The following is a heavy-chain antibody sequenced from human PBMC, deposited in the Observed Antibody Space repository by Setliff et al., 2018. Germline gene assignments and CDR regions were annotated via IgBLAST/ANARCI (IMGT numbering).Heavy chain of an antibody. D-gene: IGHD3-3*01. Sequence: SETLSLTCAVYGGSFSGYYWSWIRQPPGKGLEWIGSISHSGSAYYNPSLKSRVTISVDTSKNQFSLKLSSVTAADTAVYYCARGRSNFWGYYFDYWGQGTLVTVSS. J-gene: IGHJ4*02. CDR1: GGSFSGYY. V-gene: IGHV4-34*01. CDR2: ISHSGSA. CDR3: ARGRSNFWGYYFDY.